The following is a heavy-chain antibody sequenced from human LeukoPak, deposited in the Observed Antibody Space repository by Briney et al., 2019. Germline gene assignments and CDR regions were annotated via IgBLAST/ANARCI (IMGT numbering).Heavy chain of an antibody. V-gene: IGHV3-66*01. Sequence: GGSLRLSCAASGFSVISNYMSWVRQAPGKGLEWVSVIYTGGSTYYADSVKGRFTISRDNSKNTLYLQMKSLRGEDTAVYYCVEFYCSGGSCLDYWGQGTLVTVSS. CDR1: GFSVISNY. J-gene: IGHJ4*02. CDR3: VEFYCSGGSCLDY. D-gene: IGHD2-15*01. CDR2: IYTGGST.